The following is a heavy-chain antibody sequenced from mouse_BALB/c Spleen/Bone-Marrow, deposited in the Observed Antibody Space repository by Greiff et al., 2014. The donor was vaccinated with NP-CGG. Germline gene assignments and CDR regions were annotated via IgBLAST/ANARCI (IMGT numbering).Heavy chain of an antibody. Sequence: QVQLQQPGAELVKPGASVRLSCKTSGYTFTNYWMHWVKQRPGQGLEWIGDINPSNGRATYSEKFKSKATLTVDKSSSTAYMQLSSLTSEDSAVYYCARYYNYYIDVWGAGTTVTVSS. J-gene: IGHJ1*01. CDR3: ARYYNYYIDV. CDR2: INPSNGRA. V-gene: IGHV1S81*02. D-gene: IGHD1-1*01. CDR1: GYTFTNYW.